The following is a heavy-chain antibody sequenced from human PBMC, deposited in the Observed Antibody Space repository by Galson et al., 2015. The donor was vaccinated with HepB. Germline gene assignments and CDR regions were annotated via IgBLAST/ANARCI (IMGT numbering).Heavy chain of an antibody. Sequence: SLRLSCAASGFTFSSYGIHWVRQAPGKGLEWLAVIAFDGSTKYYADSVKGRFTISRDNTKNTLYLQMNSLKPEDTAPYFCARDQSIMSDVVVLPDYWGQGTLVTVSS. CDR2: IAFDGSTK. CDR3: ARDQSIMSDVVVLPDY. CDR1: GFTFSSYG. J-gene: IGHJ4*02. V-gene: IGHV3-30*03. D-gene: IGHD2-15*01.